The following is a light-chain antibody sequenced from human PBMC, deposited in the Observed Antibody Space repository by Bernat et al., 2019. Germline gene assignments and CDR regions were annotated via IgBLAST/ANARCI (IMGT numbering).Light chain of an antibody. CDR3: SSYTATYTLVV. V-gene: IGLV2-11*01. J-gene: IGLJ2*01. CDR1: SNDIGGYNY. Sequence: QSALTQPRSVSGSPGQSVTISCTGTSNDIGGYNYVSWYQQHPGEVPKLIIYDVSQRPSGVPDRFSASKSGNTASLTISGFQIEDEADYYCSSYTATYTLVVFGGGTQLTVL. CDR2: DVS.